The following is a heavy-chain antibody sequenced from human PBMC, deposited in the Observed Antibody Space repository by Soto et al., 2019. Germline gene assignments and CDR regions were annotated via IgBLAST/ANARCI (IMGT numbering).Heavy chain of an antibody. CDR1: GGSFSGYY. CDR2: INHSGST. V-gene: IGHV4-34*01. J-gene: IGHJ6*02. D-gene: IGHD2-2*01. Sequence: SETLSLTCAVYGGSFSGYYWSWIRQPPGKGLEWIGEINHSGSTNYNLSLKSRVTISVDTSKNQFSLKLSSVTAADTAVYYCARGGVVVVPAAVKVFYYYYGMDVWGQGTTVTVSS. CDR3: ARGGVVVVPAAVKVFYYYYGMDV.